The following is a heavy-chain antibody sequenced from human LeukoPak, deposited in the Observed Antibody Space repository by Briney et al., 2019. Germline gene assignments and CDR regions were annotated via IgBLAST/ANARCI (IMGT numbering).Heavy chain of an antibody. V-gene: IGHV1-69*13. CDR2: IIPIFGTA. CDR3: AALVAATLGDDY. Sequence: SVKVSCEASGGTFSSYAISWVRQAPGQGLEWMGGIIPIFGTANYAQKFQGRVTITADESTSTAYMELSSLRSEDTAVYYCAALVAATLGDDYWGQGTLVTVSS. D-gene: IGHD2-15*01. J-gene: IGHJ4*02. CDR1: GGTFSSYA.